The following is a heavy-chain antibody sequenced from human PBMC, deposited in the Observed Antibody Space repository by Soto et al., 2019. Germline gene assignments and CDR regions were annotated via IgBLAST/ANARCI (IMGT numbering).Heavy chain of an antibody. CDR2: ISSSGSTI. Sequence: QVQLVESGGGLVKPGGCLRLSCAASGYTVSDYYMSWIRQAPGKGLEWVSYISSSGSTIYYADSVKGRFTISRDNAKNSLYLXXXXXRAEXTAXXXXXXXXXXXXXXSGSYYTSFWGQGTLVTVSS. V-gene: IGHV3-11*01. CDR3: XXXXXXXXXXSGSYYTSF. CDR1: GYTVSDYY. J-gene: IGHJ4*02. D-gene: IGHD3-10*01.